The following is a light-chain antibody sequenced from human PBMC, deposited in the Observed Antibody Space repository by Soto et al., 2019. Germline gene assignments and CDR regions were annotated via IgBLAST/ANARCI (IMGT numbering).Light chain of an antibody. V-gene: IGKV1-39*01. CDR3: QQSYSTPT. CDR2: GAS. J-gene: IGKJ5*01. CDR1: LGISSY. Sequence: DIQMTQSPSTLSASVGDRVTITCQASLGISSYLAWYQQKPGTAPKLLIFGASTLQSGVPSRFSGSGSGTDFTLTISSLQHEDFATYYCQQSYSTPTFGQGTRLEIK.